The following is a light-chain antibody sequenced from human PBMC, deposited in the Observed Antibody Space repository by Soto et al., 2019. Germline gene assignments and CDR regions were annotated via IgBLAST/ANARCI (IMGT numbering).Light chain of an antibody. CDR1: QSVSSN. J-gene: IGKJ5*01. CDR3: QQYSRWPIT. CDR2: GAS. V-gene: IGKV3-15*01. Sequence: EIVMTQSPATLSVSPVERATLSCMASQSVSSNLAWYQQKPGQAPRLLIYGASARATGVPARFSVSGSGTEFTLTISSLQSEDFAVYYCQQYSRWPITFGQGTRLEIK.